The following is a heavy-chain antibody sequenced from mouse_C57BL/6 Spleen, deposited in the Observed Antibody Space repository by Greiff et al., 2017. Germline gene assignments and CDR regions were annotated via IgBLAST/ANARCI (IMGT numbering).Heavy chain of an antibody. Sequence: EVKLVESGGDLVKPGGSLKLSCAASGFTFSSYGMSWVRQTPDKRLEWVATISSGGSYTYYPDNVKGRFTISRDNAKNTLYLQMSSLKSEDTAMYYCARQVATGGYFDVWGTGTTVTVSS. D-gene: IGHD1-1*01. V-gene: IGHV5-6*02. CDR1: GFTFSSYG. CDR3: ARQVATGGYFDV. J-gene: IGHJ1*03. CDR2: ISSGGSYT.